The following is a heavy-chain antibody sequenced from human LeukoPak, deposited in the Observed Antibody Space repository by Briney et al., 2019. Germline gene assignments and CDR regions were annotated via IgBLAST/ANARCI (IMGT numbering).Heavy chain of an antibody. J-gene: IGHJ4*02. CDR2: ISGPAIST. Sequence: GGSLRLSCAASGFSFSTYAMSWVRQAPGKGLEWVSTISGPAISTYYADSVKGRFTISRDNSKNTMFMQMSSLGVVDTAIYYCATLYFDRYYFDSWGQGTLVTVSS. V-gene: IGHV3-23*01. CDR3: ATLYFDRYYFDS. CDR1: GFSFSTYA. D-gene: IGHD3-9*01.